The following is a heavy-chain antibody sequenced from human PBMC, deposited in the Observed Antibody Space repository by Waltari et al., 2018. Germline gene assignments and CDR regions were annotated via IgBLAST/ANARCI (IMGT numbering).Heavy chain of an antibody. CDR2: VYESGST. J-gene: IGHJ4*02. Sequence: QVQLQESGPGLVKPSETLSLTCAVSGYSISSGYYWGWIRQPPGRGMEWIGGVYESGSTCKGPSLKSRVTISVDTSKNQFALKLSSVTAADTAVYYCARHTIASSFDYWGQGTLVTVSS. V-gene: IGHV4-38-2*01. CDR1: GYSISSGYY. CDR3: ARHTIASSFDY. D-gene: IGHD3-9*01.